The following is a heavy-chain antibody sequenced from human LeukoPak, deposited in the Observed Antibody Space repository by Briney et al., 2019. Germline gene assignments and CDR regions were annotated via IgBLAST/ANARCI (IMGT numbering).Heavy chain of an antibody. CDR2: INPSGGST. V-gene: IGHV1-46*01. Sequence: ASVKVSCKASGYTFTSYYMHWVRQTPGQGLEWMGIINPSGGSTSYAQKFQGRVTMTRDTSTSTVYMELSRLRSEDTAVYYCARVQWLVRGYFDYWGQGTLVTVSS. CDR3: ARVQWLVRGYFDY. CDR1: GYTFTSYY. D-gene: IGHD6-19*01. J-gene: IGHJ4*02.